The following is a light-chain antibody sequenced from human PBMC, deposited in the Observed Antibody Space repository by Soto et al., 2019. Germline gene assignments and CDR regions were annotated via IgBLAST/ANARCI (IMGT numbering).Light chain of an antibody. CDR3: HQRQSWPRT. CDR1: QAVNTR. J-gene: IGKJ1*01. V-gene: IGKV3-11*01. CDR2: LTS. Sequence: EIVLTQSPATLSAFPGDRVTLSCRASQAVNTRLAWYQHKPGQAPRLLIYLTSNRAAGAPSRFSAWGSETDFTLTISDVQPEDFAVYYCHQRQSWPRTFGQGTKV.